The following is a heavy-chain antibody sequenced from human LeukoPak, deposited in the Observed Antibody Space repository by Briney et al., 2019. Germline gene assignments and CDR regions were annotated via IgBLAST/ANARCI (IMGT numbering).Heavy chain of an antibody. D-gene: IGHD1-26*01. V-gene: IGHV3-30*02. Sequence: QPGGSLRLSCAASGFTFRSYGMHWVRQAPGKGLEWVAFIGYDGSTKYYADSVKGRFTISRDNSKNTLYLQMNSLRAEDTAVYYCAKDLQVVGATTFDYWGQGTLVTVSS. J-gene: IGHJ4*02. CDR2: IGYDGSTK. CDR3: AKDLQVVGATTFDY. CDR1: GFTFRSYG.